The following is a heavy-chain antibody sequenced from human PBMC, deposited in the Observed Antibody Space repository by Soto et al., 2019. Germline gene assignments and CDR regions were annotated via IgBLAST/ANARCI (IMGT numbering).Heavy chain of an antibody. Sequence: SLPCSGSGVSIGRHFWSWIRQAPGKGPELVGYIYHTVNTNYNPALKSRVTISMDTSENQLSLQLSSVTAADTAVYFCARAPVGLDTISYFDYWGQGKLVTVSS. CDR2: IYHTVNT. J-gene: IGHJ4*02. CDR3: ARAPVGLDTISYFDY. V-gene: IGHV4-59*08. D-gene: IGHD3-3*01. CDR1: GVSIGRHF.